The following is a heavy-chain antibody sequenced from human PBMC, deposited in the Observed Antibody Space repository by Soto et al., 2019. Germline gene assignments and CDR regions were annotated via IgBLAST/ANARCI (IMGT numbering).Heavy chain of an antibody. CDR1: GYTFPSCG. D-gene: IGHD3-10*01. Sequence: XSVKVSFKASGYTFPSCGISWVRQAPGQGLEWMGWISPYKGNTNYAQKLQGRVTMTTDTSTSTAYMELRSLRSDDTAVYYCVRDLGGSGSYYTDHWGQGTLVTVSS. CDR2: ISPYKGNT. V-gene: IGHV1-18*01. J-gene: IGHJ4*02. CDR3: VRDLGGSGSYYTDH.